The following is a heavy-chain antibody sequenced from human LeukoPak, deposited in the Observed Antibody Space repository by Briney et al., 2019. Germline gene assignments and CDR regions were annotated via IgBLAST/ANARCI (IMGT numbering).Heavy chain of an antibody. CDR1: GFTFSAYW. CDR3: ARDGMVRGVIIWDAFDI. D-gene: IGHD3-10*01. CDR2: INQDGSIT. V-gene: IGHV3-74*01. Sequence: GGSLRLSCAASGFTFSAYWMHWVRQAPGKGLVWVSRINQDGSITNYADSVKGRFTISRDNAKNTLYLQMNSLRDEDTAVYYCARDGMVRGVIIWDAFDIWGQGTMVTVSS. J-gene: IGHJ3*02.